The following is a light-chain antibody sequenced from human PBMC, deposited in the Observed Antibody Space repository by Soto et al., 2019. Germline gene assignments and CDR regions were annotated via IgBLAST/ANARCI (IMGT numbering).Light chain of an antibody. CDR3: RSYVVTNTRV. J-gene: IGLJ1*01. CDR1: SNDVGGYNY. CDR2: DVS. Sequence: QSALTHPASVSGSPGQSITISCTGTSNDVGGYNYVSWYQQHPGKAPQLMIYDVSNRPSGVSDRFSGSKSGNTASLTISGLQADDEADYYCRSYVVTNTRVFGTGTKVTVL. V-gene: IGLV2-14*03.